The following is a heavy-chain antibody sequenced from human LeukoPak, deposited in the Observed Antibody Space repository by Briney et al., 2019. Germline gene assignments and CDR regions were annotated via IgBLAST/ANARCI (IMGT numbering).Heavy chain of an antibody. V-gene: IGHV4-34*01. CDR2: INHSGST. CDR1: GGSFSGYY. CDR3: ASAGNPHYFDF. Sequence: SETLSLTCAVYGGSFSGYYWSWIRQPPGKGLEWIGEINHSGSTNYNPSLKSRVAISIDTSKNQFSLTLHSVTAADAAVYYCASAGNPHYFDFWGQGPLVTVSS. J-gene: IGHJ4*02.